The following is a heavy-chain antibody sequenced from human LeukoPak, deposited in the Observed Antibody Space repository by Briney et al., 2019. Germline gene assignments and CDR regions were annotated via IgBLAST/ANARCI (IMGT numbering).Heavy chain of an antibody. D-gene: IGHD3-22*01. V-gene: IGHV3-30*18. Sequence: GGSLRLSCAASGFTFSSYGMHWVRQAPGKGLEWVAVISYDGSNKYYADSVNGRFTISRDNSKNTLYLQMNSLRAEDTAVYYCAKEGYYYDSSGYNYYYGMDVWGQGTTVTVSS. CDR1: GFTFSSYG. CDR2: ISYDGSNK. CDR3: AKEGYYYDSSGYNYYYGMDV. J-gene: IGHJ6*02.